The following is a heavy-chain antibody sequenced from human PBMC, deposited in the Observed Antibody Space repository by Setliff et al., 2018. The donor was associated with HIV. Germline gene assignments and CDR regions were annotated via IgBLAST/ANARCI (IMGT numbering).Heavy chain of an antibody. CDR1: GGSFSGYY. CDR3: ARVREGFLPYDAFEI. J-gene: IGHJ3*02. V-gene: IGHV4-34*01. Sequence: SETLSLTCTVYGGSFSGYYWSWIRQPPGMGLEWIGEINHSGSTNYNPSLKGRVTISVDTPKNQYSLNLKSVTAADTAVYYCARVREGFLPYDAFEIWGQGTMVTVSS. D-gene: IGHD3-3*01. CDR2: INHSGST.